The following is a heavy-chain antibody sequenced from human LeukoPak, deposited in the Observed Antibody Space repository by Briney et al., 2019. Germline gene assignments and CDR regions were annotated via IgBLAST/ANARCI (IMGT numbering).Heavy chain of an antibody. CDR1: GDSISTSTYY. Sequence: SETLSLTCTVSGDSISTSTYYWGWIRQPPGKGLEWIGSINYSGSTYYNPSLKSRVTISVDTSRNQFSLKLTSVTAADTAVYYCVRQWFYWGQGTLVTVSS. V-gene: IGHV4-39*01. D-gene: IGHD3-22*01. J-gene: IGHJ4*02. CDR2: INYSGST. CDR3: VRQWFY.